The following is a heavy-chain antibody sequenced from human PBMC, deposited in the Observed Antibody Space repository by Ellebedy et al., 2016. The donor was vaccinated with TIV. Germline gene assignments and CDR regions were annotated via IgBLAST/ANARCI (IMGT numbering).Heavy chain of an antibody. D-gene: IGHD4-11*01. Sequence: GGSLRLSCAASGFTFSSYSMNWVRQAPGKGLEWVSSISSSSSYIYYADSVKGRFTISRDNAKNSLYLQMNSLRAEDTAVYYCAREDDYSNYPYGMDVWGQGTTVTVSS. CDR1: GFTFSSYS. CDR2: ISSSSSYI. J-gene: IGHJ6*02. CDR3: AREDDYSNYPYGMDV. V-gene: IGHV3-21*04.